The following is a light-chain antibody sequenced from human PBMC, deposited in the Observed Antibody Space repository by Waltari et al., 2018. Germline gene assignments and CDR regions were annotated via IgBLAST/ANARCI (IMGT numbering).Light chain of an antibody. CDR2: KVS. Sequence: DVVMTQSPLSLPVTLGQPASISCRSSQSLLYSDGYTYLNWFQQRPGQSPRRLIYKVSYRDPGVPDSFSGSGSGTDFTLKISRVEAEDVGVYYCMQGTHWPRTFGQGTKVEIK. CDR3: MQGTHWPRT. J-gene: IGKJ1*01. CDR1: QSLLYSDGYTY. V-gene: IGKV2-30*01.